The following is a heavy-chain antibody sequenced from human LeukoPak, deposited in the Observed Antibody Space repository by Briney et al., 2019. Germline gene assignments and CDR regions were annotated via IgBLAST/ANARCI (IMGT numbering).Heavy chain of an antibody. D-gene: IGHD3-10*01. J-gene: IGHJ4*02. CDR3: ASYVEGSGSSPDFDY. V-gene: IGHV1-69*05. CDR2: IIPIFGTA. Sequence: GASVKVSCKASGGTFSSYAISWVRQAPGQGLEWMGGIIPIFGTANYAQKFQGRVTITTDESTSTAYMELSSLRSEDTAVYYCASYVEGSGSSPDFDYWGQGTLVTVSS. CDR1: GGTFSSYA.